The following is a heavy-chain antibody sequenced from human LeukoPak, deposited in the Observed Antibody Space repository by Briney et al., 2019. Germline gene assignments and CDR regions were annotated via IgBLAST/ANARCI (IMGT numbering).Heavy chain of an antibody. CDR1: GGSINSDLYY. Sequence: SQTLSLTCTISGGSINSDLYYWAWIRQPAGKRLEWIGRIYTNGWTDYNPSLKSQVTISVDTSKNQFSLKLSFVTAADTAFYYCARGSGWNSFDPWGQGTLVTVSS. V-gene: IGHV4-61*02. J-gene: IGHJ5*02. D-gene: IGHD6-19*01. CDR3: ARGSGWNSFDP. CDR2: IYTNGWT.